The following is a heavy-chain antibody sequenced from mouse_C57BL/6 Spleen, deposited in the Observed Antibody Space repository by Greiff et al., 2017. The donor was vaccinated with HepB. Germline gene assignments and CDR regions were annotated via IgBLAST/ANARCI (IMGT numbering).Heavy chain of an antibody. CDR3: ARYHYSNYGEDYFDY. CDR1: GYTFTDHT. CDR2: IYPRDGST. D-gene: IGHD2-5*01. J-gene: IGHJ2*01. Sequence: QVQLQQSDAELVKPGASVKISCKVSGYTFTDHTIHWMKQRPEQGLEWIGYIYPRDGSTKYNEKFKGKATLTADKSSSTAYMQLNSLTSEDSAVYFCARYHYSNYGEDYFDYWGQGTTLTVSS. V-gene: IGHV1-78*01.